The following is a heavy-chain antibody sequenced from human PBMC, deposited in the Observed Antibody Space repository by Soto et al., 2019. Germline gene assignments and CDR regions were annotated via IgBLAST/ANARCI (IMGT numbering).Heavy chain of an antibody. D-gene: IGHD4-17*01. CDR3: ARSTDSTYFDY. V-gene: IGHV5-51*01. CDR2: IYPGDSDT. J-gene: IGHJ4*02. Sequence: PGESLKISCKGSGYSSPNYWIGWVRQMPGKGLEWMGIIYPGDSDTRYSPSFQGQVTISADKSITTAYLQWSSLKASDTAMYYCARSTDSTYFDYWGQGTLVTVSS. CDR1: GYSSPNYW.